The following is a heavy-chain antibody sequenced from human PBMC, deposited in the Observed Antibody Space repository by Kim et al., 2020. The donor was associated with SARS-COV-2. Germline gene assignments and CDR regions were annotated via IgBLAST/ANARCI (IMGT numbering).Heavy chain of an antibody. CDR3: ARVASDHIVVVPAALDY. V-gene: IGHV3-33*05. D-gene: IGHD2-2*01. Sequence: GGSLRLSCAASGFTFSSYGMHWVRQAPGKGLEWVAVISYDGSNKYYADSVKGRFTISRDNSKNTLYLQMNSLRAEDTAVYYCARVASDHIVVVPAALDYWGQGTLVTVSS. CDR1: GFTFSSYG. CDR2: ISYDGSNK. J-gene: IGHJ4*02.